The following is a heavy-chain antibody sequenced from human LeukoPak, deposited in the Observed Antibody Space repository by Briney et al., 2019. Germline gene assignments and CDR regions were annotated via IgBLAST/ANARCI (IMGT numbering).Heavy chain of an antibody. CDR3: ARRNGYSYVIDY. CDR2: IYTSGST. J-gene: IGHJ4*02. D-gene: IGHD5-18*01. Sequence: SQTLSLTCTVSGGSISSGSYYWSWIRQPAGKGLEWIGRIYTSGSTNYNPSLKSRVTISVDTSKNQFSLKLSSVTAADTAVYYCARRNGYSYVIDYWGQGTLVTVSS. V-gene: IGHV4-61*02. CDR1: GGSISSGSYY.